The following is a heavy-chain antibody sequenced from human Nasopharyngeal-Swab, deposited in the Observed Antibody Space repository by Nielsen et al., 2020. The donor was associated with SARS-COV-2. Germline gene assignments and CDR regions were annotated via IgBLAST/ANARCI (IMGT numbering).Heavy chain of an antibody. Sequence: GSLRLSCTVSGGSINSYYWSWIRQPPRRGLEWIGYIYYSGSTNYNPSLKSRVTISLDTSKNQFSLKLSSVTAADSAVYYCARDTRRGGVDYWGQGTLVTVSS. CDR1: GGSINSYY. J-gene: IGHJ4*02. CDR3: ARDTRRGGVDY. D-gene: IGHD2-15*01. CDR2: IYYSGST. V-gene: IGHV4-59*01.